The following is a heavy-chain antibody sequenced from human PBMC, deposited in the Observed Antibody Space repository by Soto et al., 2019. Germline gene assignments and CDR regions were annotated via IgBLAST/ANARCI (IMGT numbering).Heavy chain of an antibody. D-gene: IGHD6-19*01. CDR1: GDSVSSNSAA. V-gene: IGHV6-1*01. CDR2: TYYRSKWYN. J-gene: IGHJ6*03. CDR3: ARARIAVEDYYYYYMDV. Sequence: SQTLSLTCAISGDSVSSNSAAWNWIRQSPSRGLEWLGRTYYRSKWYNDYAVSVKSRITINPDTSKNQFSLQLNSVTPEDTAVYYCARARIAVEDYYYYYMDVWDKGTTVTVSS.